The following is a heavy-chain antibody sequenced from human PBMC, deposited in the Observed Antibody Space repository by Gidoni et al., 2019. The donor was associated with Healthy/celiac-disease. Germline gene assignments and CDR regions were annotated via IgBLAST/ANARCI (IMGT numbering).Heavy chain of an antibody. Sequence: EVQLVASGGGLVKPGGSLRLSCAASGFTFSSYSMNWVRQAPGKGLEWVSSIRSSSSYIYYAASVKGRFTISRDNAKNSLYLQMNSLRAEDTAVYYCARLGVVPTWGGMDVWGQGTTVTVSS. CDR2: IRSSSSYI. V-gene: IGHV3-21*01. CDR3: ARLGVVPTWGGMDV. J-gene: IGHJ6*02. D-gene: IGHD2-2*01. CDR1: GFTFSSYS.